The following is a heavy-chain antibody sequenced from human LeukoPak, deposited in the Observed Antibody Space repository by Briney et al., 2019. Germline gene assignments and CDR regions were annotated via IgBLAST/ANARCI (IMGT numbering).Heavy chain of an antibody. J-gene: IGHJ2*01. CDR2: IYYSGST. CDR1: GGSISSGGYY. D-gene: IGHD6-13*01. CDR3: ARDRQQLGPDWYFDL. V-gene: IGHV4-31*03. Sequence: KPSQTLSLTCTVSGGSISSGGYYWSWIRQPPGKGLEWIGYIYYSGSTYYNPSLKSRVTISVDTSKNQFSLKLSSVTAADTAVYYCARDRQQLGPDWYFDLWGRGTLVTVSS.